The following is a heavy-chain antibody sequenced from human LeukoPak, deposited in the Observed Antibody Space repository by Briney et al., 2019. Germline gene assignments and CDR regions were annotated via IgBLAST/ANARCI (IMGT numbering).Heavy chain of an antibody. J-gene: IGHJ4*02. V-gene: IGHV1-46*01. CDR2: IYPRDGST. Sequence: GASVKVSCKASGYTFTNNYLPWVRQAPGQGLEWMGMIYPRDGSTSYAQNFQGRVTVTRDTSTTTVHMELRGLRSEDTAVYYCARDQEGFDYWGQGTVVTVSS. CDR1: GYTFTNNY. CDR3: ARDQEGFDY.